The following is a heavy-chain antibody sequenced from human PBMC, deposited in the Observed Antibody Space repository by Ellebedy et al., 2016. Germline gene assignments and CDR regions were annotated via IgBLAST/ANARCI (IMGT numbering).Heavy chain of an antibody. D-gene: IGHD3/OR15-3a*01. CDR1: GFTFSDYY. Sequence: GESLKISXIASGFTFSDYYMSWIRQAPGKGLEWVSYISSSGTTIQYADSLKGRFTISRDNAKNSLYLHMNSLRAEDTAVYYCARPSPRTRMDFYYYYYAMDVWGQGTTVTVSS. CDR2: ISSSGTTI. J-gene: IGHJ6*02. V-gene: IGHV3-11*04. CDR3: ARPSPRTRMDFYYYYYAMDV.